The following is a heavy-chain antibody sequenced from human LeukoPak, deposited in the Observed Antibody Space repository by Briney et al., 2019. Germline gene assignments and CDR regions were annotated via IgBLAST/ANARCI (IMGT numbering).Heavy chain of an antibody. J-gene: IGHJ4*02. Sequence: GGSLRLSCAAYGFTFSSYWMSWMRQAPGKGLEWVANIKYDGNEEYYVDSVKGRFTISRDNAKNSLYLQLNSLRVEDTAVYYCKSGGAAPGSFDYWGQGTLVTVSP. CDR3: KSGGAAPGSFDY. D-gene: IGHD1-1*01. V-gene: IGHV3-7*01. CDR2: IKYDGNEE. CDR1: GFTFSSYW.